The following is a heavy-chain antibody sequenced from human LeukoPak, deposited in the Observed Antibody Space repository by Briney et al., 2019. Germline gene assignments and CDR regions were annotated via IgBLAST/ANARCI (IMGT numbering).Heavy chain of an antibody. Sequence: PGGSLRLSCAASGFTFSSYAMSWVRQAPGKGLEWVANIKEDGGEKYYVDSVKGRFTISRDNAKNSLYLHMNSLTAEDTAMYYCARDWVAGVPFDAFDIWGQGTMVSVSS. CDR1: GFTFSSYA. CDR3: ARDWVAGVPFDAFDI. CDR2: IKEDGGEK. D-gene: IGHD3-10*01. V-gene: IGHV3-7*03. J-gene: IGHJ3*02.